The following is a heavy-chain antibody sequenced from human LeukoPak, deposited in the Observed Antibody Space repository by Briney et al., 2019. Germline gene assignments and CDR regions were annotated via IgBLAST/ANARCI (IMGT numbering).Heavy chain of an antibody. Sequence: GGSLRLSCAASGFTFSSYSMNWVRQAPGKGLEWASSISSSSSYIYYADSVKGRFTISRDNAKNSLYLQMNSLRAEDTAVYYCAAYCSSTSCRGSSYYFDYWGQGTLVTVSS. CDR2: ISSSSSYI. V-gene: IGHV3-21*01. CDR1: GFTFSSYS. D-gene: IGHD2-2*01. CDR3: AAYCSSTSCRGSSYYFDY. J-gene: IGHJ4*02.